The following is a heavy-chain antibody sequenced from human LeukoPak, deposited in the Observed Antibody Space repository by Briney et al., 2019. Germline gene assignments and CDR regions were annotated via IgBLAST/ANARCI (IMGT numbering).Heavy chain of an antibody. CDR2: ISYDGSNK. Sequence: GGSLRLSCAASGFTFSSYAMHWVRQAPGKGLEWVAVISYDGSNKYYADSVKGRFTISRDNSKNTLYLQMNSLRAEDTAVYYCGRDFSLGILTGYYSYWGQGTLVTVSS. J-gene: IGHJ4*02. V-gene: IGHV3-30*04. CDR1: GFTFSSYA. CDR3: GRDFSLGILTGYYSY. D-gene: IGHD3-9*01.